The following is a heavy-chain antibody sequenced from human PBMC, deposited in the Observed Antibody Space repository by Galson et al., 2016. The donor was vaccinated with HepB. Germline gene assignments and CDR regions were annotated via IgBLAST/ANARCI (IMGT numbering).Heavy chain of an antibody. V-gene: IGHV5-51*01. D-gene: IGHD4-17*01. CDR2: IYGGDSDT. Sequence: QSGAEVTKPGESLKISCKGSGYSFTNYWIGWVRQMPGKGLEWMGIIYGGDSDTRYGPSFQGQVTISADRSISTAYLQWSSLKASDTAMYFCARVAGDFLGTQWVHHGFDVWGQGTMVTVSS. J-gene: IGHJ3*01. CDR3: ARVAGDFLGTQWVHHGFDV. CDR1: GYSFTNYW.